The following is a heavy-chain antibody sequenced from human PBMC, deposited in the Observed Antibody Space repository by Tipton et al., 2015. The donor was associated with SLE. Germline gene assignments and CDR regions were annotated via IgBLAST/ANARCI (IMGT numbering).Heavy chain of an antibody. D-gene: IGHD3-16*01. CDR2: IFYTGST. CDR1: GGSISSGDHH. J-gene: IGHJ6*02. V-gene: IGHV4-61*08. Sequence: TLSLTCTVSGGSISSGDHHWTWIRQPPGEGLEWIGHIFYTGSTRYNPSLKSRVTISVDTSKSQIFLKMSSVTAADTAVYYCARDSLNWGSYYHGMDVWGQGP. CDR3: ARDSLNWGSYYHGMDV.